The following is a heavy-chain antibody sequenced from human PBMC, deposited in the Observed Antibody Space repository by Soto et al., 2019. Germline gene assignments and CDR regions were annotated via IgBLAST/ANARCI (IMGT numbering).Heavy chain of an antibody. CDR1: GGSISSYY. CDR2: IYYSGST. J-gene: IGHJ4*02. CDR3: GGGTYYYDSGGYPLPYYFDY. Sequence: PSETLSLTCTVSGGSISSYYWSWIRQPPGKGLEWIGYIYYSGSTNYNPSLKSRVTISVDTSKNQFSLKLSSVTAADTAVYYCGGGTYYYDSGGYPLPYYFDYGGKGPLV. D-gene: IGHD3-22*01. V-gene: IGHV4-59*01.